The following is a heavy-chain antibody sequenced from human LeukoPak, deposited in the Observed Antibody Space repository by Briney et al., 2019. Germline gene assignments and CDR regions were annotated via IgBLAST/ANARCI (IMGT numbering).Heavy chain of an antibody. CDR2: ISRSDGTT. Sequence: GGSLRLSCAGSGFTFSSYAMTWVRQAPGTGLEWVSSISRSDGTTYYADSVKGRFTISRDSSKDTLYLQMNSLRAEDTAVYYCTKVKGPAADDAFDIWGQGTMVTVSS. J-gene: IGHJ3*02. CDR3: TKVKGPAADDAFDI. D-gene: IGHD2-2*01. V-gene: IGHV3-23*01. CDR1: GFTFSSYA.